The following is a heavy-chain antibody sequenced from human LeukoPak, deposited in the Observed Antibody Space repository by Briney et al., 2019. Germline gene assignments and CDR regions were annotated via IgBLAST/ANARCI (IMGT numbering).Heavy chain of an antibody. Sequence: EASVKVSCKAFGGTFSSYAISWVRQAPGQGLEWMGGIIPIFGTANYAQKFQGRVTITADESTSTAYMELSSLRSEDTAVYYCARVTTGYSSGFSYGYWGQGTLVTVSS. CDR3: ARVTTGYSSGFSYGY. J-gene: IGHJ4*02. V-gene: IGHV1-69*13. CDR1: GGTFSSYA. D-gene: IGHD6-19*01. CDR2: IIPIFGTA.